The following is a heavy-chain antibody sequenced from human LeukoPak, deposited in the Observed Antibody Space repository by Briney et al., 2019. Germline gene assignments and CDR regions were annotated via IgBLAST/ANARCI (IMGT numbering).Heavy chain of an antibody. CDR1: GFTFSSYA. V-gene: IGHV3-23*01. Sequence: GGSLRLSCAASGFTFSSYAMSWVRQAPGKGLEWVSAISGSGGSTYYADSVKGRFTFSRDNSKNTLYLQMNSLRAEDTAVYYCAKGYYYYYYMDVWGKGTTVTVSS. CDR2: ISGSGGST. J-gene: IGHJ6*03. CDR3: AKGYYYYYYMDV.